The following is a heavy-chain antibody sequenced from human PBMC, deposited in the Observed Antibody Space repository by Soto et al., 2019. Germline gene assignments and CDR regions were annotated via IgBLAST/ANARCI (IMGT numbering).Heavy chain of an antibody. CDR1: GFTFSSYG. Sequence: QVQLVESGGGVVQPGRSLRLSCAASGFTFSSYGMHWVRQAPGKGLEWVAVISYDGSNKYYADSVKGRFTISRGNSKNTLYLQMNSMRAEDTAVYYCAKDSPPSYSGYDLGDPRTYHFDYWGQGTLVTVSS. J-gene: IGHJ4*02. D-gene: IGHD5-12*01. V-gene: IGHV3-30*18. CDR2: ISYDGSNK. CDR3: AKDSPPSYSGYDLGDPRTYHFDY.